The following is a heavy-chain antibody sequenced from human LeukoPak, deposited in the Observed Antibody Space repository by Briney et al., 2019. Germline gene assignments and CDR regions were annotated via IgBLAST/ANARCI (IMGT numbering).Heavy chain of an antibody. CDR1: GGSISSYY. D-gene: IGHD4-17*01. CDR2: IYSSGST. V-gene: IGHV4-59*01. J-gene: IGHJ4*02. Sequence: SETLSLTCTVSGGSISSYYWSWIRQPPGKGLEWIGYIYSSGSTNYNPSLKSRVTISLDTSKNDFSLKLSSVTAADTAVYYCARLSPETTGTGAFDSWGQGTLVTVSS. CDR3: ARLSPETTGTGAFDS.